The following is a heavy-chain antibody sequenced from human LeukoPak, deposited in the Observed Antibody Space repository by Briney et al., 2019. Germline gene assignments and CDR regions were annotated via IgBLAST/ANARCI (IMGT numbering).Heavy chain of an antibody. J-gene: IGHJ4*02. CDR3: ARRVTYYYGSGSYPRGYFDY. CDR1: GYSFSSGYY. Sequence: PSETLSLTCAVSGYSFSSGYYCGWIRQPPGKGLEWIGSIYHSGSTYYNPSLKSRVTISVDTSKNQFSLKLSSMTAADTAVYYCARRVTYYYGSGSYPRGYFDYWGQGTLVTVSS. D-gene: IGHD3-10*01. V-gene: IGHV4-38-2*01. CDR2: IYHSGST.